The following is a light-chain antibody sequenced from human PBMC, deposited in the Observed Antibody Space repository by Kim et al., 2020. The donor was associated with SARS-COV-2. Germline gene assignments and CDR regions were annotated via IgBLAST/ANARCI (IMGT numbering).Light chain of an antibody. V-gene: IGLV1-44*01. Sequence: GQRVTSSCSGSGSNIGSNTVNWDQQLPGTAPKRLIYSNNQRPSGVPDRFSGSKSGTSASLAISGLQSEDEADYYCAAWDDSLNGPVFGGGTQLTVL. J-gene: IGLJ3*02. CDR2: SNN. CDR1: GSNIGSNT. CDR3: AAWDDSLNGPV.